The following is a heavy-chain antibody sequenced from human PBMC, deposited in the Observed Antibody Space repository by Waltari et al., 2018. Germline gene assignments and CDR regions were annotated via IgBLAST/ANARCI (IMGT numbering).Heavy chain of an antibody. CDR3: ARHTTFWSGYYPDLFDY. J-gene: IGHJ4*02. V-gene: IGHV4-39*01. CDR2: IYYSGST. CDR1: GGSISSSSYY. Sequence: QLQLQESGPGLVKPSETLSLTCTVSGGSISSSSYYWGWIRQPPGKGLEWIGSIYYSGSTYDNPSLKSRVTISVDTSKNQFSLKLSSVTAADTAVYYCARHTTFWSGYYPDLFDYWGQGTLVTVSS. D-gene: IGHD3-3*01.